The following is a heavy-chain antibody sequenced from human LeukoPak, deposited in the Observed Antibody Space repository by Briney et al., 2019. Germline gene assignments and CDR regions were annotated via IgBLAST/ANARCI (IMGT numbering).Heavy chain of an antibody. CDR1: GYTFINYY. D-gene: IGHD2-21*02. Sequence: ASVKVSCKASGYTFINYYLHWVRQAPGQGLEWMGIINPSSGGTSYAQKLQGRVTMTMAPSTRTVYMELSSMRPEDTAVYYCARDTSYCGGDCYAFDIWGQGTMVTVSS. J-gene: IGHJ3*02. V-gene: IGHV1-46*04. CDR2: INPSSGGT. CDR3: ARDTSYCGGDCYAFDI.